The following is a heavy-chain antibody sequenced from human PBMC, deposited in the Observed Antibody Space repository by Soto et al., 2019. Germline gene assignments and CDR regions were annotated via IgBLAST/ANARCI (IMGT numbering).Heavy chain of an antibody. V-gene: IGHV3-23*01. CDR1: GFIFSDYG. J-gene: IGHJ4*02. CDR3: AKDPTTVVRGLFDY. Sequence: HPGGSLRLSCEGSGFIFSDYGISWVRQSPEKGLEWVSVIGDSGDSTYYADSVKGRFTISRDNYKNTLYLQMNSLRAEDTAVYYCAKDPTTVVRGLFDYWGQGTLVTVSS. D-gene: IGHD4-17*01. CDR2: IGDSGDST.